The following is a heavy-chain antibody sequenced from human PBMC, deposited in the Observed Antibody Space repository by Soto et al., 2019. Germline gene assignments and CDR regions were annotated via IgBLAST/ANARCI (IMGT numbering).Heavy chain of an antibody. CDR2: IHYSGST. J-gene: IGHJ6*02. Sequence: SETLSLTCTVSGGSITSGSYYWGWIRQPPGKGLEWIGTIHYSGSTYDNPSLKTRVTVSADTSKNQFSLKLSSVTAADTAVYYCAGQPTAGSYYDLGSYYYYYAMDVWGQGTTVTVS. D-gene: IGHD3-10*01. V-gene: IGHV4-39*01. CDR3: AGQPTAGSYYDLGSYYYYYAMDV. CDR1: GGSITSGSYY.